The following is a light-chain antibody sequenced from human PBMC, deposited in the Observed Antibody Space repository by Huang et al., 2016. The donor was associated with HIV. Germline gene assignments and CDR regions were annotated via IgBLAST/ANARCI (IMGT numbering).Light chain of an antibody. CDR1: QTISSH. CDR3: QQSYRSYT. Sequence: DIQMTQSPSSLSASVGDRVTITCRASQTISSHLNWYQQKAGKAPNLLIYAASSLQNGVQSRFSGSGSGTDFTLTISSLQPEDFATYFCQQSYRSYTFGQGTKLEIK. J-gene: IGKJ2*01. CDR2: AAS. V-gene: IGKV1-39*01.